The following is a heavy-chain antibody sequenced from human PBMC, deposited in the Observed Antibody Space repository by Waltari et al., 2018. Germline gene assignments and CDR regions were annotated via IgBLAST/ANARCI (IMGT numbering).Heavy chain of an antibody. Sequence: QVQLQESGPGLVKPSETLSLTCPVSGGSISSSNWSWIRQPPGKGLEWIGRIYTSGSTNYNPSLKSRVTMSVDTSKNQFSLKLSSVTAADTAVYYCARERAVAPYYYYYYMDVWGKGTTVTISS. CDR1: GGSISSSN. V-gene: IGHV4-4*07. J-gene: IGHJ6*03. CDR2: IYTSGST. D-gene: IGHD2-15*01. CDR3: ARERAVAPYYYYYYMDV.